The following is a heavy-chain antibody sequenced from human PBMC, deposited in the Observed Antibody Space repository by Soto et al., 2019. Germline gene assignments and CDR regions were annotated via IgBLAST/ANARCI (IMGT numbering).Heavy chain of an antibody. V-gene: IGHV4-4*07. Sequence: PSETLSLTCAVSGGSISGYYWSWIRQPAGKGLEWIGRIFTSGSTNYNPSLKSRVSLSVDTSKNQFSLKLSSVTAADTAVYYCERGGIQLGLDPWGQGTLVTVYS. CDR1: GGSISGYY. D-gene: IGHD1-1*01. J-gene: IGHJ5*02. CDR3: ERGGIQLGLDP. CDR2: IFTSGST.